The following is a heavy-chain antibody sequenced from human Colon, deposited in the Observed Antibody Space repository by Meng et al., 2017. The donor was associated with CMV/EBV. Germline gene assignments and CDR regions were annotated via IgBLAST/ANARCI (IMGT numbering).Heavy chain of an antibody. CDR3: ARDWEAAWNTVITDC. V-gene: IGHV1-18*01. J-gene: IGHJ4*02. Sequence: GYTLSNSGISWLRQAPGQGLEWMGWISAHSGDTWLISQWKQRVILTTDTASSTAHMELTALTSDDTAVYYCARDWEAAWNTVITDCWGQGTLVTVSS. CDR2: ISAHSGDT. CDR1: GYTLSNSG. D-gene: IGHD1/OR15-1a*01.